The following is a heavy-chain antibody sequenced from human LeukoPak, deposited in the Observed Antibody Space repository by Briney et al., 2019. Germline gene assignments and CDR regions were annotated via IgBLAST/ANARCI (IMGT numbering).Heavy chain of an antibody. CDR3: ASGRGDFDY. Sequence: SETLSLTCTVSGGSISSSSYYWGWIRQPPGKGLEWIGSICYSGSTYYNPSLKSRVTISVDTSKNQFSLKLSSVTAADRAVYYCASGRGDFDYWGQGTLVTVSS. V-gene: IGHV4-39*07. CDR2: ICYSGST. CDR1: GGSISSSSYY. J-gene: IGHJ4*02.